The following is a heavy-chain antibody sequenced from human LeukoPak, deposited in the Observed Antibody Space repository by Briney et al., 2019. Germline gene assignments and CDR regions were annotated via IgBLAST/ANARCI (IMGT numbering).Heavy chain of an antibody. D-gene: IGHD6-13*01. V-gene: IGHV4-59*08. Sequence: PSETLSLTCTVSGGSISSYYWSWIRQPPGKGLEWIGYIYYSGSTNYNPSLKSRVTISVDTSKNQFSLKLSSVTAADTAVYYCASSIAAAGTPDYWGQGTLVTVPS. CDR3: ASSIAAAGTPDY. CDR1: GGSISSYY. J-gene: IGHJ4*02. CDR2: IYYSGST.